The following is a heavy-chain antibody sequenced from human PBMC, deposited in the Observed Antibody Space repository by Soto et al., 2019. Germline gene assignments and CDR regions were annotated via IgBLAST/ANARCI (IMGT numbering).Heavy chain of an antibody. CDR2: IYATGTT. CDR1: GASISGFY. CDR3: GRDGTKTLGDWFDH. Sequence: SETLSLTCTVSGASISGFYWSWIRKSAGKGLEWIGRIYATGTTDYNPSLKSRVMMSVDTSKKQLSLKLRSVAAAATDVYYCGRDGTKTLGDWFDHWGQGISVTVSS. D-gene: IGHD1-1*01. V-gene: IGHV4-4*07. J-gene: IGHJ5*02.